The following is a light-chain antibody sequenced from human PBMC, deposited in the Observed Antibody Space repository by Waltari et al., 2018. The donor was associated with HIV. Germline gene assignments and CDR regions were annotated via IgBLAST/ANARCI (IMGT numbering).Light chain of an antibody. J-gene: IGLJ3*02. CDR2: SDD. V-gene: IGLV1-44*01. CDR1: NSNIGSNT. CDR3: AVWDDGLNGPE. Sequence: QSVLTQPPSASGTPGQRVTISCSGRNSNIGSNTVSWYQQLPGTAPKLLIYSDDQRPSGVPDRFSGSKSGTSASLAISGLQSEDEADYYCAVWDDGLNGPEFGGGTKLTVL.